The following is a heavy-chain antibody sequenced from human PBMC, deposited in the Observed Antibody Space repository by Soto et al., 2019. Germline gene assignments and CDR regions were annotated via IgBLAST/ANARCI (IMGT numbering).Heavy chain of an antibody. CDR3: ARGYYDSSGQSNTFDI. CDR1: GGSISSSY. Sequence: XETLSLTCTFSGGSISSSYWSWIRQSPGKGLEWIGYVSYSGSTNYNPSLKSRVTISVDTSKNQFSLKLSSVTAADTAVYYCARGYYDSSGQSNTFDIWGHGTMVTVSS. D-gene: IGHD3-22*01. V-gene: IGHV4-59*01. CDR2: VSYSGST. J-gene: IGHJ3*02.